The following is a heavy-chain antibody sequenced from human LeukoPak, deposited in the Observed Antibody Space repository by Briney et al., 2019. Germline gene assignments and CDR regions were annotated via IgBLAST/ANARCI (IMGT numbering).Heavy chain of an antibody. Sequence: SETLSLTCAVYGGSFSGYYWSWIRQPPGKGLEWIGEINHSGSTNYNPSLKSRVTISVDTSKNQFSLKLSSVTAADTAVYYCARRVYYFDYWGQGTLVTVSS. CDR2: INHSGST. V-gene: IGHV4-34*01. CDR3: ARRVYYFDY. CDR1: GGSFSGYY. D-gene: IGHD2-8*01. J-gene: IGHJ4*02.